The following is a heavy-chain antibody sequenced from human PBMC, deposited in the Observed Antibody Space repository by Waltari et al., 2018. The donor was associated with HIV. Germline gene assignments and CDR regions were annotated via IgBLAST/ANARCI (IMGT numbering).Heavy chain of an antibody. V-gene: IGHV3-74*01. CDR1: GFSVSNPW. CDR3: ARASHYIEFSTFDGDYYFDV. J-gene: IGHJ4*02. Sequence: VQLVESGGGSIKTGGSLRLSCTASGFSVSNPWMDWVRQGPGKGVDSVACLNSDVRSRNHADAVKGRFVISRDNARNTVYLQLNSLRVEDTAMYFCARASHYIEFSTFDGDYYFDVWGRGTRVAVSS. CDR2: LNSDVRSR. D-gene: IGHD2-15*01.